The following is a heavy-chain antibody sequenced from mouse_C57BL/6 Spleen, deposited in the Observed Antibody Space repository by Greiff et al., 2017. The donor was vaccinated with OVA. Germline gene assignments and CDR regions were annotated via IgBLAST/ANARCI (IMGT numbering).Heavy chain of an antibody. D-gene: IGHD1-1*01. Sequence: QVQLQQPGAELVKPGASVKMSCKASGYTFTSYWITWVKQRPGQGLEWIGDIYPGSGSTNYNEKFKSKATLTVDTSSSTAYMQLSSLTSEDSAVYYCVITTVVATPFDYWGQGTTLTVSS. CDR2: IYPGSGST. CDR3: VITTVVATPFDY. CDR1: GYTFTSYW. V-gene: IGHV1-55*01. J-gene: IGHJ2*01.